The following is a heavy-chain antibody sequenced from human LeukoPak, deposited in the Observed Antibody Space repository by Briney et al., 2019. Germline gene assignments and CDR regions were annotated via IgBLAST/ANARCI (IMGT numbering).Heavy chain of an antibody. CDR2: MYHSGST. V-gene: IGHV4-39*01. J-gene: IGHJ4*02. D-gene: IGHD3-10*01. CDR3: ARRSYYYGSGSYPRDATRFDY. Sequence: SETLSLTCTVSGGSISRSGYYWGWIRQPPGKGLEWIGSMYHSGSTYYNPSLKSRVTISVDTSKNQFSLKLSSVTAADTAVYYCARRSYYYGSGSYPRDATRFDYWGQGTLVTVSS. CDR1: GGSISRSGYY.